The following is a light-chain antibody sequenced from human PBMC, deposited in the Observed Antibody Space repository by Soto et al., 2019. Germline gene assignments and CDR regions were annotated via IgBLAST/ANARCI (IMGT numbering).Light chain of an antibody. V-gene: IGKV3-15*01. CDR3: QQYNNWPRT. Sequence: EIVMTQSPATLSVSPGERATLSCRASQSVSSNLAWYQQKPGQAPRLLIHGASTRATGIPARFSGSGSGTEFALTINSLQSEEFAVYYCQQYNNWPRTVGQGTKVAIK. CDR1: QSVSSN. CDR2: GAS. J-gene: IGKJ1*01.